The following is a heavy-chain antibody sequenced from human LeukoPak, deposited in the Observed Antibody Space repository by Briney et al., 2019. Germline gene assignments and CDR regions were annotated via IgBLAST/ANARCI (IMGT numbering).Heavy chain of an antibody. Sequence: GGSLRLSCAASGFTFSSYAMHWVRQAPGKGLEWVAVISYDGSNKYYADSVKGRFTISRDNSKNTLYLQMNSLRSEDTAVYYCARATLDFWSGGDCYYYMDVWGKGTTVTVSS. J-gene: IGHJ6*03. CDR1: GFTFSSYA. CDR2: ISYDGSNK. D-gene: IGHD3-3*01. CDR3: ARATLDFWSGGDCYYYMDV. V-gene: IGHV3-30-3*01.